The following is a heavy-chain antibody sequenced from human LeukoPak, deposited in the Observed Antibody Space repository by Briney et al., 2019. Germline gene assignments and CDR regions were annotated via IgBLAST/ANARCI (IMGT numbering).Heavy chain of an antibody. CDR1: GYTFTSYG. CDR3: ARDSGHLITGIPSDY. V-gene: IGHV1-18*01. CDR2: ISAYNGNT. Sequence: GASVTVSCKASGYTFTSYGISWVRQAPGQGLEWMGWISAYNGNTNYAQKLQGRVTMTTDTSTSTAYMELRSLRSDDTAVYYCARDSGHLITGIPSDYWGQGTLVTVSS. D-gene: IGHD1-20*01. J-gene: IGHJ4*02.